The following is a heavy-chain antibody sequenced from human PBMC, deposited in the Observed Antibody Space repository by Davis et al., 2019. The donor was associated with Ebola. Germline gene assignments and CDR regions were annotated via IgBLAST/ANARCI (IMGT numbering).Heavy chain of an antibody. V-gene: IGHV3-53*05. D-gene: IGHD2-2*01. CDR2: IYSGGST. CDR1: GFTVSSNY. Sequence: GESLKISCAASGFTVSSNYMSWVRQAPGKGLEWVSVIYSGGSTYYADSVKGRFTISRDNSKNTLYLQMSSLRAEDTAVYYCVKDPSTSYYYYYGMDVWGQGTTVTVSS. CDR3: VKDPSTSYYYYYGMDV. J-gene: IGHJ6*02.